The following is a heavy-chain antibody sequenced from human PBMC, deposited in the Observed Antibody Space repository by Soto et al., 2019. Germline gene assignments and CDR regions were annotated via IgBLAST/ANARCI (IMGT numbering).Heavy chain of an antibody. V-gene: IGHV3-33*01. Sequence: XGSLKLSCAASGVTFSSYGMHWVRQAPGKGLGWVAVIWYDGSNKYYADSVKGRFTISRDNSKNTLYLQMNSLRAEDTAVYYCAGGWDSYGNEYDSSGYYSDSSGQGNLVTVSS. CDR3: AGGWDSYGNEYDSSGYYSDS. CDR1: GVTFSSYG. J-gene: IGHJ4*02. CDR2: IWYDGSNK. D-gene: IGHD3-22*01.